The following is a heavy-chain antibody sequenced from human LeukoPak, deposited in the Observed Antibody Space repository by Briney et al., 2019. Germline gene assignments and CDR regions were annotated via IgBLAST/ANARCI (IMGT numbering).Heavy chain of an antibody. CDR3: ARDAVYYYYMDV. CDR2: ISGSGGST. J-gene: IGHJ6*03. V-gene: IGHV3-23*01. Sequence: GGSLRLSCAASGFTFSSYAMSWVRQAPGKGLEWVSAISGSGGSTYYADSVKGRFTISRDNSKSTLYLQMNSLRAEDTAVYYCARDAVYYYYMDVWGKGTTVTVSS. CDR1: GFTFSSYA.